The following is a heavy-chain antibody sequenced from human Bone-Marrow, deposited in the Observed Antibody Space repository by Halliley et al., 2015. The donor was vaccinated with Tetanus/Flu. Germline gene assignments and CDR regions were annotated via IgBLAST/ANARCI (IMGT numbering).Heavy chain of an antibody. CDR2: IYRRGCN. J-gene: IGHJ4*02. CDR3: ARGGDPLVSYYFDY. Sequence: GYIYRRGCNYYNPSLKSRVSLSVDTSMNQFSLPLSSVPAADTAVYYWARGGDPLVSYYFDYWGQGTLVTVSS. V-gene: IGHV4-31*02. D-gene: IGHD3-16*02.